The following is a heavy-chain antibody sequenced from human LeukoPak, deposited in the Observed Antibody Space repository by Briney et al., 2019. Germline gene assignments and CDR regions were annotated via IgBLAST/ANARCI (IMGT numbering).Heavy chain of an antibody. D-gene: IGHD5-24*01. CDR1: GYTFTRYG. J-gene: IGHJ4*02. CDR2: ISAYNGNT. CDR3: ARDDGDGYNSN. Sequence: GASVKVSCKASGYTFTRYGISWVRQAPGQGLEWMGWISAYNGNTNYAQKFQGRVTITADKSTSTAYMELSSLRSEDTAVYYCARDDGDGYNSNWGQGTLVTVSS. V-gene: IGHV1-18*04.